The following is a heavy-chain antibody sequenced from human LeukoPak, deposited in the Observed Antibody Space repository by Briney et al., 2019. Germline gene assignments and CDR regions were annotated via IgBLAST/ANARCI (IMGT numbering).Heavy chain of an antibody. CDR2: INYSGST. J-gene: IGHJ6*02. CDR3: ARGESKRYSGYDYYVMDV. CDR1: GGSISSYY. D-gene: IGHD5-12*01. V-gene: IGHV4-59*01. Sequence: SETLSPTCTVSGGSISSYYWSWIRQPPGKGLEWIGYINYSGSTNYNPSLKRRVTISVDTSKNQFSLKVSSVTAADTAVYYCARGESKRYSGYDYYVMDVWGQGTTVTVSS.